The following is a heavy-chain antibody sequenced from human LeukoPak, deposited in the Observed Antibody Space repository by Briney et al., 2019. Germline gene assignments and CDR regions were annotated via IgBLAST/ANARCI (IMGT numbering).Heavy chain of an antibody. CDR2: ISSSSSYI. Sequence: GGSLRLSCAASGFTVSSNYMSWVRQAPGKGLEWVSSISSSSSYIYYADSVKGRFTISRDNAKNSLYLQMNSLRAEDTAVCYCARDLVDIVATCWGQGTLVTVSS. D-gene: IGHD5-12*01. J-gene: IGHJ4*02. V-gene: IGHV3-21*01. CDR3: ARDLVDIVATC. CDR1: GFTVSSNY.